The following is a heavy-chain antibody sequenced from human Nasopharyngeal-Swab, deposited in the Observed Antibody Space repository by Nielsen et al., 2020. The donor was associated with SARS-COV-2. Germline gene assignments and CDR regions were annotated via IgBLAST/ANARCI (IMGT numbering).Heavy chain of an antibody. CDR2: INPNSGGT. CDR3: ARDPTSVAGTGDYYYGMDV. CDR1: GYTFTGYY. J-gene: IGHJ6*02. Sequence: ASVKVSCKASGYTFTGYYMHWVRQAPGQGLEWMGRINPNSGGTNYAQKFQGRVTMTRDTSISTAYMEQSRLRSDDTAVYYCARDPTSVAGTGDYYYGMDVWGQGTTVTVSS. D-gene: IGHD6-19*01. V-gene: IGHV1-2*06.